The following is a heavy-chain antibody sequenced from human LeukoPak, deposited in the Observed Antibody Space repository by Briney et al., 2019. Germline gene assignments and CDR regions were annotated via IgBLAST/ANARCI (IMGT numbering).Heavy chain of an antibody. D-gene: IGHD1-26*01. CDR2: IKQDGSEK. CDR3: ARDHGFTGSYREEY. Sequence: GGPLRLSCAASGFTFSSYWMSWVRQAPGKGLEWVANIKQDGSEKYYVDSVKGRFTISRDNAKNSLYLQMNSLRAEDTAVYYCARDHGFTGSYREEYWGQGTLVTVSS. CDR1: GFTFSSYW. V-gene: IGHV3-7*01. J-gene: IGHJ4*02.